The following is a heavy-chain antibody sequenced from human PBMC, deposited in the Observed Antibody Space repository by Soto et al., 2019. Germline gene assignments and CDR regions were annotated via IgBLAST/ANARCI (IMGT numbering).Heavy chain of an antibody. CDR1: GFTFRAYY. CDR3: ARGEGGYCSSITWPPFDY. D-gene: IGHD2-2*01. CDR2: ISSGGTNI. Sequence: QVHLVESGGGLAKPGGSLRLSCAASGFTFRAYYMSWIRQAPGKGLEWASYISSGGTNIYYAGSVKGRFTISRDNAKNSLSLQMNSLRVEDTAVYYCARGEGGYCSSITWPPFDYWGQGALVTVSP. V-gene: IGHV3-11*01. J-gene: IGHJ4*02.